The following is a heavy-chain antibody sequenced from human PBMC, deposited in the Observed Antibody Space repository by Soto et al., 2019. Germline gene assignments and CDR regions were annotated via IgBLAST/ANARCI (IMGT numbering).Heavy chain of an antibody. D-gene: IGHD3-10*01. CDR1: GGSISSGGYY. J-gene: IGHJ4*02. V-gene: IGHV4-31*03. Sequence: PSETLSLTCTVSGGSISSGGYYWSWIRQHPGKGLEWIGYIYYSGSTYYNPSLKSRVTISVDTSKNQFSLKLSSVTAADTAVYYCARDSAMVRGVFDYWGQGTLVTVSS. CDR2: IYYSGST. CDR3: ARDSAMVRGVFDY.